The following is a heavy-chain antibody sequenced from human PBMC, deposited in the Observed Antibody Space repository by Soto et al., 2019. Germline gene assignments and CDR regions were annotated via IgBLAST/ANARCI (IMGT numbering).Heavy chain of an antibody. CDR3: TTATGAYYDSSAYYYYGMDV. CDR2: IKSKTDGGTT. Sequence: GGSLRLSCAASGFTFSNAWMNWVRQAPGKGLEWVGRIKSKTDGGTTDYAAPVKGRFTISRDDSKNTLYLQMNSLKTEDTAVYYCTTATGAYYDSSAYYYYGMDVWGQGTTVTVSS. J-gene: IGHJ6*02. V-gene: IGHV3-15*07. D-gene: IGHD3-22*01. CDR1: GFTFSNAW.